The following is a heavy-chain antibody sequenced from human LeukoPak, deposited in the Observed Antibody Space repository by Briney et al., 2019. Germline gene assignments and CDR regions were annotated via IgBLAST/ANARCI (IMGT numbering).Heavy chain of an antibody. D-gene: IGHD1-7*01. CDR3: ARLITATTDY. J-gene: IGHJ4*02. Sequence: SGTLSLTCTVSGGSITSSHWWGWVRQPPGKGLEWVGEIHHSGSTNSNPSLKSRVTISVDTSNNQFSLKLSSVTAADTAVYYCARLITATTDYWGQGTLVIVSS. V-gene: IGHV4-4*02. CDR2: IHHSGST. CDR1: GGSITSSHW.